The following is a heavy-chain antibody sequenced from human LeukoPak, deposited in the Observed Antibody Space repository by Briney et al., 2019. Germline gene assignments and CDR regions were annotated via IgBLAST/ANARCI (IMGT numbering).Heavy chain of an antibody. CDR2: ISSSGSTI. J-gene: IGHJ5*02. D-gene: IGHD2-2*01. V-gene: IGHV3-11*01. Sequence: GSLRLSCAASGFTFSDYYMSWMRQAPGKGLEWVSYISSSGSTIYYADSVMGRFTISRDNAKNSLYLQMNSLRAEDTAVYYCAREGCSSTSCYADPWGQGTLVTVSS. CDR3: AREGCSSTSCYADP. CDR1: GFTFSDYY.